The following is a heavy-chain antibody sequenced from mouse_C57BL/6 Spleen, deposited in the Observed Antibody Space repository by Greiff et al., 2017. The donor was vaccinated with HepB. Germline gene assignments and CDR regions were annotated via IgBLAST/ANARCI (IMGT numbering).Heavy chain of an antibody. D-gene: IGHD1-1*01. CDR2: IYPGSGST. Sequence: QVHVKQPGAELVKPGASVKMSCKASGYTFTSYWITWVKQRPGQGLEWIGDIYPGSGSTNYNEKFKSKATLTVDTSSSTAYMQLSSLTSEDSAVYYCARAPSYGSRTGAMDYWGQGTSVTVSS. V-gene: IGHV1-55*01. CDR3: ARAPSYGSRTGAMDY. J-gene: IGHJ4*01. CDR1: GYTFTSYW.